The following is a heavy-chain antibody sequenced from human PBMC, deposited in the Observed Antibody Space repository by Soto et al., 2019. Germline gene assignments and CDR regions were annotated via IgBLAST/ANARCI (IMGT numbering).Heavy chain of an antibody. CDR3: AHRRRYYDSSGYYYLDY. J-gene: IGHJ4*02. CDR1: GFLLSTSGVG. CDR2: IYWDDDK. D-gene: IGHD3-22*01. V-gene: IGHV2-5*02. Sequence: QITLKESGPTLVKPTQTLTLTCTFSGFLLSTSGVGVGWIRQPPGKALEWLALIYWDDDKRYSPSLKSRLTITKDTSKNQVVLTMTNMDPVDTATYYCAHRRRYYDSSGYYYLDYWGQGTLVTVSS.